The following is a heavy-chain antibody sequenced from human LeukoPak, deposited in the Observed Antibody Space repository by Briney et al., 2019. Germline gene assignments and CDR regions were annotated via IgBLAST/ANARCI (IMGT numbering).Heavy chain of an antibody. CDR2: IYHSGST. CDR1: GYSISSGYY. D-gene: IGHD3-3*01. CDR3: ARFGDFWSGRDSDWYFDL. J-gene: IGHJ2*01. V-gene: IGHV4-38-2*02. Sequence: SETLSLTCTVSGYSISSGYYWAWIRQPPGKGLEWIGSIYHSGSTYYNPSLKTRVTISVDTSKNQFSLKLRSVTAADTAVYYCARFGDFWSGRDSDWYFDLWGRGTLVTVSS.